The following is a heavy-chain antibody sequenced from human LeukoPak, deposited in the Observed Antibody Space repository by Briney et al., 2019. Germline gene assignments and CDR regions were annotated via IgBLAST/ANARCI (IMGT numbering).Heavy chain of an antibody. D-gene: IGHD6-19*01. J-gene: IGHJ4*02. V-gene: IGHV2-70*18. CDR1: GGSISSYYW. CDR3: ARISRGSSGSQRVFDY. CDR2: IDWDDDK. Sequence: TLSLTCTVSGGSISSYYWSWIRQPPGKALEWLALIDWDDDKYYSTSLKTRLTISKDTSKNQVVLTMTNMDPVDTATYYCARISRGSSGSQRVFDYWGQGTLVTVSS.